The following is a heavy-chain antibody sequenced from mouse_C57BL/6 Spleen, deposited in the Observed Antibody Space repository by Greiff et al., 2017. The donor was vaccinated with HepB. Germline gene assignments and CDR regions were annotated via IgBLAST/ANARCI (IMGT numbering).Heavy chain of an antibody. CDR1: GYSITSGYY. J-gene: IGHJ4*01. D-gene: IGHD1-2*01. CDR3: AALLRLMDY. V-gene: IGHV3-6*01. CDR2: ISYDGSN. Sequence: ESGPGLVKPSQSLSLTCSVTGYSITSGYYWNWIRQFPGNKLEWMGYISYDGSNNYNPSLKNRISITRDTSKNQFFLKLNSVTTEDTATYYCAALLRLMDYWGQGTSVTVSS.